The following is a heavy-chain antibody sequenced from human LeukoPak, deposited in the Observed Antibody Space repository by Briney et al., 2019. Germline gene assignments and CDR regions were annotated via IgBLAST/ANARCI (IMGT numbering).Heavy chain of an antibody. V-gene: IGHV3-30*18. J-gene: IGHJ4*02. CDR3: AKDVFLYSLDY. CDR2: ISYDGSNK. Sequence: GGSLRLSCAASGFTFSSYGMHWVRQAPGKGLEWVAVISYDGSNKYYADSVKGRFTISRDNSKNTLYLQMNRLRAEDTAVYYCAKDVFLYSLDYWGQGTLVTVSS. CDR1: GFTFSSYG. D-gene: IGHD2-15*01.